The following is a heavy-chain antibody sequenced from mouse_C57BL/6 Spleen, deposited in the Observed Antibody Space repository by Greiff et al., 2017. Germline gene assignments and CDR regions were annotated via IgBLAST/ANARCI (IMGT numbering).Heavy chain of an antibody. J-gene: IGHJ2*01. CDR2: IYPGDGDT. D-gene: IGHD3-2*02. Sequence: VQGVESGPELVKPGASVKISCKASGYAFSSSWMNWVKQRPGKGLEWIGRIYPGDGDTNYNGKFKGKATLTADKSSSTAYMQLSSLTSEDSAVYFCARGGSSGHYYFDYWGQGTTLTVSS. CDR3: ARGGSSGHYYFDY. V-gene: IGHV1-82*01. CDR1: GYAFSSSW.